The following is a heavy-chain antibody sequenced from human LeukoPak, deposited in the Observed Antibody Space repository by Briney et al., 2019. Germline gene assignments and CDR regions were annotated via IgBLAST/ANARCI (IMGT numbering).Heavy chain of an antibody. Sequence: SETLSLTCAVYGGSFSDYYWSWIRQPPGKGLEWIGYIYYSGSTYYNPSLKSRVTISVDTSKNQFSLKLSSVTAADTAVYYCARDSSGYYYAYWGQGTLVTVSS. CDR3: ARDSSGYYYAY. J-gene: IGHJ4*02. CDR1: GGSFSDYY. V-gene: IGHV4-30-4*01. D-gene: IGHD3-22*01. CDR2: IYYSGST.